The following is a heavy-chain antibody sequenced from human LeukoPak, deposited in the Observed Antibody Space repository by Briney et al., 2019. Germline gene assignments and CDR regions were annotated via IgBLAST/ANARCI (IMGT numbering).Heavy chain of an antibody. CDR1: GFTVSSNY. CDR2: IYSGGST. Sequence: PGGSLRLSCAASGFTVSSNYMSWVRQAPGKGLEWVSVIYSGGSTYYADSVKGRFTISRDNSKNTLYLQMNSLRAEDTAVYYCARPYYYDSSGYYSLGYWGQGTLVTVSS. CDR3: ARPYYYDSSGYYSLGY. J-gene: IGHJ4*02. D-gene: IGHD3-22*01. V-gene: IGHV3-66*01.